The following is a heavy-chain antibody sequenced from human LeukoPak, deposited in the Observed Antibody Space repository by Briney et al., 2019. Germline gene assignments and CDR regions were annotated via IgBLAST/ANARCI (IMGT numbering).Heavy chain of an antibody. J-gene: IGHJ4*02. V-gene: IGHV1-18*01. Sequence: GASVKVSCKASGYTFTSYGISWVRQAPGQGLEWMGWISAYNGNTNYAQKLQGRVTMTTDTSTSTAYMELRSLRSDDTAVYYCARRVLAHYGGNRYDYWGQGTLVTVSS. CDR1: GYTFTSYG. CDR2: ISAYNGNT. CDR3: ARRVLAHYGGNRYDY. D-gene: IGHD4-23*01.